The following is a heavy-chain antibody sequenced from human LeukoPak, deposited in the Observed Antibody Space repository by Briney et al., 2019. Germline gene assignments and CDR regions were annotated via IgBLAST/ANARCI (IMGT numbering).Heavy chain of an antibody. CDR1: GGSISSGGYY. Sequence: PSQTLSLTCTVSGGSISSGGYYWSWIRQPPGKGLEWIGEINHSGSTNYNPSLKSRVTISVDTSKNQFSLKLSSVTAADTAVYYCARGLEDCSSTSCKLFDYWGQGTLVTVSS. J-gene: IGHJ4*02. V-gene: IGHV4-30-2*01. CDR3: ARGLEDCSSTSCKLFDY. D-gene: IGHD2-2*01. CDR2: INHSGST.